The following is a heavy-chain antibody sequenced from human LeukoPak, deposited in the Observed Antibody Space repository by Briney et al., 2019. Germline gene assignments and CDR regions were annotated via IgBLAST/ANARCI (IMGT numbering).Heavy chain of an antibody. CDR2: ISGSGGST. Sequence: GGSLRLSCAASEFTFNNYAMSWVRQAPGKGLEWVSAISGSGGSTFCADSVKGRFTISRDNSKNTLYLQMNSLRVEDTAVYYCAKARAGWSPFDYWGQGTLVTVSS. J-gene: IGHJ4*02. D-gene: IGHD6-19*01. CDR1: EFTFNNYA. V-gene: IGHV3-23*01. CDR3: AKARAGWSPFDY.